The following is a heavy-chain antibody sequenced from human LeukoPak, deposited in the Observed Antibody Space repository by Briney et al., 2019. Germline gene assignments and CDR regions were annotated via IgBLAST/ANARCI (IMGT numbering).Heavy chain of an antibody. CDR2: IYTSGST. V-gene: IGHV4-61*02. Sequence: PSETLSLTCTVSGGSINSGSYYWSWIRQPAGKGLEWIGRIYTSGSTNYNPSLKSRVTMSVDTSKNQFSLKLSSVTAADTAVYYCATDASIAAPDAFDIWGQGTMVTVSS. CDR1: GGSINSGSYY. J-gene: IGHJ3*02. D-gene: IGHD6-6*01. CDR3: ATDASIAAPDAFDI.